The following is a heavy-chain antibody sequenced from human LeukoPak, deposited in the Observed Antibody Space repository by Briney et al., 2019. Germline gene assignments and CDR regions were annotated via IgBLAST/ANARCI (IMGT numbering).Heavy chain of an antibody. CDR2: IYPDDSDT. D-gene: IGHD3-3*01. CDR3: ARRDYDDWSGSDC. CDR1: GYHFNTYW. J-gene: IGHJ4*02. Sequence: GESLKISCRGSGYHFNTYWIGWVRQMPEKGLEWMGIIYPDDSDTRYNPSFQGQVTISADKSISTAYLQWSSLKASDTAMYYCARRDYDDWSGSDCWGQGTLVTVSS. V-gene: IGHV5-51*01.